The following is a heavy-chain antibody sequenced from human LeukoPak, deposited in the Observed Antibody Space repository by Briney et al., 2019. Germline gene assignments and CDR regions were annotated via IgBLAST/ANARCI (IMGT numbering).Heavy chain of an antibody. D-gene: IGHD1-26*01. Sequence: GGSLRLSCAASGFTFSGYWMSWVRRTPEKGLEWVANIKQDGSEKYYVDSVKGRFTISRDNAKNSLFLQMNSLRADDTAVYYCARDKIVGPTTLDYWGQGTLVTVSS. CDR2: IKQDGSEK. CDR1: GFTFSGYW. V-gene: IGHV3-7*01. J-gene: IGHJ4*02. CDR3: ARDKIVGPTTLDY.